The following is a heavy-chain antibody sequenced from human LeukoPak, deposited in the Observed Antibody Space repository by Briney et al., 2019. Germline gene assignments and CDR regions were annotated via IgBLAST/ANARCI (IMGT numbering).Heavy chain of an antibody. J-gene: IGHJ4*02. D-gene: IGHD6-19*01. V-gene: IGHV3-23*01. CDR2: IRGSGGST. CDR3: AKNSSQGWFHY. CDR1: GFTFSSYA. Sequence: GGSLRLSCVASGFTFSSYAMSWVREAPGQGLGWVSAIRGSGGSTYYADSVKGRFTISRDNSKNTLYLQMNSLRAEDTAVYNCAKNSSQGWFHYWGQGTLVTVSS.